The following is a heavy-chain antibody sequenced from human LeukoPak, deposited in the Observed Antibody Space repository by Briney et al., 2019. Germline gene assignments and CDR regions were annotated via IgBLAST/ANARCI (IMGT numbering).Heavy chain of an antibody. D-gene: IGHD3-3*01. J-gene: IGHJ4*02. Sequence: SETLSLTCTVSGGSIISSSYYWGWIRQPPGKGLEWIGSIYYSGSTYQTPSLKTRLTISVDTSKNQLSLKLSSVTAADTAVYYCARLWSGYRPPDYWGQGTLVTVSS. CDR2: IYYSGST. CDR3: ARLWSGYRPPDY. V-gene: IGHV4-39*01. CDR1: GGSIISSSYY.